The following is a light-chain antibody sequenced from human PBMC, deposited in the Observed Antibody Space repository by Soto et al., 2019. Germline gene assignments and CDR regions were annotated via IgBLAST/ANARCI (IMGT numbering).Light chain of an antibody. Sequence: EVVLTQSPNTLSLSPGERATLSCWASQSLRSSYLAWYQRKPGQAPRLLMFGASRRATGIPDRFNGSGSGTDFTLTISRLEPEDFAVYYCQQYGSSPGFTFGPGTKVDIK. CDR2: GAS. CDR1: QSLRSSY. V-gene: IGKV3-20*01. CDR3: QQYGSSPGFT. J-gene: IGKJ3*01.